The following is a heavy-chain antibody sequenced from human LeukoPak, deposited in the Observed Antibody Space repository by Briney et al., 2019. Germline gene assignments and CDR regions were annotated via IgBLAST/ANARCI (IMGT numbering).Heavy chain of an antibody. CDR1: GFTFSSNS. J-gene: IGHJ4*02. CDR3: ARDRVGASAYDSLFDY. Sequence: GGSLRLSCAASGFTFSSNSMNWVRQAPGKGLEWVSAISNSSSYIYYADSVKGRFTISRDNAKKSLYLQMNSLRAEDTAVYYCARDRVGASAYDSLFDYWGQGTLVTVSS. D-gene: IGHD5-12*01. V-gene: IGHV3-21*01. CDR2: ISNSSSYI.